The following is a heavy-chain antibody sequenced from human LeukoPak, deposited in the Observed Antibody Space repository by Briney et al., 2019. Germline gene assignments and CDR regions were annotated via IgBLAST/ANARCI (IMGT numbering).Heavy chain of an antibody. Sequence: GGSLRLSCAAPGFTFSSYAMHWVRQAPGKGLEWVAVISYDGSNKYYADSVKGRFTISRDNSKNTLYLQMNSLRAEDTAVYYCARDQDVTIFGATDNWFDPWGQGTLVTVSS. CDR3: ARDQDVTIFGATDNWFDP. CDR1: GFTFSSYA. J-gene: IGHJ5*02. CDR2: ISYDGSNK. V-gene: IGHV3-30-3*01. D-gene: IGHD3-3*01.